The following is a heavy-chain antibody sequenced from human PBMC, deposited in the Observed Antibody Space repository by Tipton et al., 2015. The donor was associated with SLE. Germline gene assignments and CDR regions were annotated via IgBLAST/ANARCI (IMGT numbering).Heavy chain of an antibody. V-gene: IGHV4-34*01. CDR2: INHSGST. J-gene: IGHJ4*02. CDR1: GGSFSGYY. D-gene: IGHD2-8*01. CDR3: VRLRSKVLIDY. Sequence: TLSLTCAVYGGSFSGYYWSWIRQPPGKGLEWIGEINHSGSTNYKPSLKSRVTISVDTSKNQFSLKLSSVTAADTAVYYCVRLRSKVLIDYWGQGTLVTVSS.